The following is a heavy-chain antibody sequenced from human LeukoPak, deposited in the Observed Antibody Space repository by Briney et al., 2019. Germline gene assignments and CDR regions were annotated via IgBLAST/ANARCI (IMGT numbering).Heavy chain of an antibody. CDR2: IYYSGST. Sequence: SEPLSLTCTVSGGPISSSSYYWGWIRQPPGKGLEWIGSIYYSGSTNYNPSLTSRVTISLDTSKNQFSLNLSAVTAAETAVYYCARTTTAAGNVYWFDPWREGTLVTVST. J-gene: IGHJ5*01. CDR1: GGPISSSSYY. CDR3: ARTTTAAGNVYWFDP. V-gene: IGHV4-39*01. D-gene: IGHD6-13*01.